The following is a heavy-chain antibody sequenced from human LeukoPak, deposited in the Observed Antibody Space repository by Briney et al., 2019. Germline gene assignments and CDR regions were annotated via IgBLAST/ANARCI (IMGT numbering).Heavy chain of an antibody. CDR2: IIPIFGTA. V-gene: IGHV1-69*13. CDR3: ARDGFTIFGVNYYYYMDV. Sequence: SVKVSCKASGYTFTSYGISWVRQAPGQGLEWMGGIIPIFGTANYAQKFQGRVTITADESTSTAYMELSSLRSEDTAVYYCARDGFTIFGVNYYYYMDVWGKGTTVTVSS. D-gene: IGHD3-3*01. CDR1: GYTFTSYG. J-gene: IGHJ6*03.